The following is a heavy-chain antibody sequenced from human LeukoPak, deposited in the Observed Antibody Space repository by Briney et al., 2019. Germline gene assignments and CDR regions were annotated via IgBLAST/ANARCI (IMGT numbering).Heavy chain of an antibody. CDR1: GGTFSSYA. CDR2: IIPIFGTA. D-gene: IGHD3-3*01. Sequence: ASVKVSCKASGGTFSSYAISWVRQAPGQGLEWMGGIIPIFGTANYTQKFQGRVTITADESTSTAYMELSSPRSEDTAVYYCARLHGFLEWLFYFDYWGQGTLVTVSS. CDR3: ARLHGFLEWLFYFDY. V-gene: IGHV1-69*13. J-gene: IGHJ4*02.